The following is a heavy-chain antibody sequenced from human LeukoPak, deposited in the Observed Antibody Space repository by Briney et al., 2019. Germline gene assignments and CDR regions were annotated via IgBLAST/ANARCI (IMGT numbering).Heavy chain of an antibody. Sequence: GGSLRLSCAASGITVSTSYMSWVRQAPGKGLEWVSVIYSSGNTLYADSVRGRFTISRDNAKNSLYLQMNSLRAEDTALYYCAKMELWGQGTLVTVSS. D-gene: IGHD1-26*01. CDR3: AKMEL. CDR1: GITVSTSY. V-gene: IGHV3-53*05. CDR2: IYSSGNT. J-gene: IGHJ4*02.